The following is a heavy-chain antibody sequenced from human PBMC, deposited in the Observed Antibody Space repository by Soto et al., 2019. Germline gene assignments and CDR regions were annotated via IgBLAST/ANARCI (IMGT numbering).Heavy chain of an antibody. Sequence: QVQLQQWGAGLLKPSETLSLTCAVYGGSLSGYYWSWIRQPPGKGLEWIGEINHSGSTNYNPSLKSRVTISVDTSKNQFSLKLSSVTAAETAVYYCARGWGRIFDSWGQGTLVTVSS. V-gene: IGHV4-34*01. J-gene: IGHJ4*02. CDR1: GGSLSGYY. CDR2: INHSGST. CDR3: ARGWGRIFDS. D-gene: IGHD7-27*01.